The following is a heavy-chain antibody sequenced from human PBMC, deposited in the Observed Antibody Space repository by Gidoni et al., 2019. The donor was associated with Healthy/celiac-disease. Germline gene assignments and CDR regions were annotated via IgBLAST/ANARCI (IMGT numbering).Heavy chain of an antibody. D-gene: IGHD1-26*01. Sequence: EVQLVESGGGWVQPGRSLSLSCTASGFTFDDYAMHWVRQAPGKGLEWVSGISWNSGSIGYADSVKGRFTISRDNAKNSLYLQMNSLRAEDTALYHCAMGPWGLQFSYWGQGTLVTVSS. J-gene: IGHJ4*02. CDR1: GFTFDDYA. CDR2: ISWNSGSI. CDR3: AMGPWGLQFSY. V-gene: IGHV3-9*01.